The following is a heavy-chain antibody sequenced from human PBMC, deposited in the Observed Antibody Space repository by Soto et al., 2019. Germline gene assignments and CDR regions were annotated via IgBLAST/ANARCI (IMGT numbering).Heavy chain of an antibody. CDR1: GGSISSSGYY. V-gene: IGHV4-39*01. CDR3: ARPGRYFECIDS. J-gene: IGHJ5*01. Sequence: QLQLQQSGPGLVKPSDTLSLTCTVSGGSISSSGYYWGWIRQPPGKGLEWIGSIYYTGITYSNPSLKSRVNISIDPSKNRFSLKQTSVTAPDTAVYYCARPGRYFECIDSWGQGTLVTVSS. D-gene: IGHD3-9*01. CDR2: IYYTGIT.